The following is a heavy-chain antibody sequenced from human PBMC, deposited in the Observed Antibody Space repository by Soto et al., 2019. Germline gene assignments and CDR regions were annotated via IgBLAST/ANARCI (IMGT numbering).Heavy chain of an antibody. J-gene: IGHJ4*02. CDR3: ARGGYGDY. V-gene: IGHV1-18*01. Sequence: QVHLVQSGAEVKKPGASVKVSCKGSGYGFTTYGITWVRQAPGQGLEWMAWISAHNGNTNYAQKLQGRVTVTRDTSTSTAYMGLRSLRSDDTAVYYCARGGYGDYWGQGALVTVSS. CDR1: GYGFTTYG. D-gene: IGHD1-1*01. CDR2: ISAHNGNT.